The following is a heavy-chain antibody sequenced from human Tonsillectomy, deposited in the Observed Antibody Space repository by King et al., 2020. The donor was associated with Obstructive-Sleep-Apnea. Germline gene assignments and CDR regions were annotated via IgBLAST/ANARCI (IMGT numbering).Heavy chain of an antibody. CDR1: GYTFSNYW. CDR2: IYPGDSDT. J-gene: IGHJ4*02. CDR3: ATLDTSGSPPFDY. V-gene: IGHV5-51*01. Sequence: VQLVQSGAEVKKPGESLKISCKGSGYTFSNYWIGWVRQMPGKGLEWVGLIYPGDSDTRYRPSFQGQVTIPVDKSISSAYLQWSSLKASDSAMYYCATLDTSGSPPFDYWGQGTLVTVSS.